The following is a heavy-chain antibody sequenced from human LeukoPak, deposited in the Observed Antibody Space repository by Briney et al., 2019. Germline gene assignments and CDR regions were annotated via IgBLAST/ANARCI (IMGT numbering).Heavy chain of an antibody. Sequence: GGSLRLSCAASRFTFSDYWMHWVRQAPGKGLVWVSRINRDGGGTTYADSVKGRFTISRDNAKNTLYLQMNSLRAEDTAVYFCARVAYGDYGVFDYWGQGTLVTVSS. CDR2: INRDGGGT. CDR3: ARVAYGDYGVFDY. D-gene: IGHD4-17*01. J-gene: IGHJ4*02. CDR1: RFTFSDYW. V-gene: IGHV3-74*01.